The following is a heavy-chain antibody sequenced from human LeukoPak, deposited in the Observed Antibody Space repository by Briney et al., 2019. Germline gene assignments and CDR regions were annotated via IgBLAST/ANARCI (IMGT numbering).Heavy chain of an antibody. Sequence: PGGSLRLSCAASGFMFDDYAMHWVRQVPGRGLEWVSLISGDGVGSFYADSVRGRFTISRDNNNNSLSLQMHRLTAEDTAFYYCAREQFSHTSNYFDNWGQGILVTVSS. V-gene: IGHV3-43*02. J-gene: IGHJ4*02. CDR2: ISGDGVGS. CDR1: GFMFDDYA. D-gene: IGHD5-24*01. CDR3: AREQFSHTSNYFDN.